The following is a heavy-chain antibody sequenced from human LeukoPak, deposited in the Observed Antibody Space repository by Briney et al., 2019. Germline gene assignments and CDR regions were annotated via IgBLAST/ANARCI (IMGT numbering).Heavy chain of an antibody. J-gene: IGHJ1*01. CDR2: ISYDGSNK. CDR3: AKETGTTSEYFQH. V-gene: IGHV3-30-3*01. Sequence: GRSLRLSCAASGFTFSSYAMHWVRQAPGKGLEWVAVISYDGSNKYYADSVKGRFTISRDNSKNTLYLQMNSLRAEDTAVYYCAKETGTTSEYFQHWGQGTLVTVSS. CDR1: GFTFSSYA. D-gene: IGHD1-7*01.